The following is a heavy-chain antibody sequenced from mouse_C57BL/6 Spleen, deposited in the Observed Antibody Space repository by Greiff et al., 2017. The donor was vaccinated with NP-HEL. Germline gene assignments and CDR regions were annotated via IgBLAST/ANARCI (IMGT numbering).Heavy chain of an antibody. CDR3: ARYDYSPYYYAMDY. Sequence: QVQLQQSGPELVKPGASVKISCKASGYAFSSSWMNWVKQRPGKGLEWIGRIYPGDGDTNYNGKFKGKATLTADKSSSTAYMQLSSLTSEDSAVYFCARYDYSPYYYAMDYWGQGTSVTVSS. V-gene: IGHV1-82*01. D-gene: IGHD2-4*01. J-gene: IGHJ4*01. CDR2: IYPGDGDT. CDR1: GYAFSSSW.